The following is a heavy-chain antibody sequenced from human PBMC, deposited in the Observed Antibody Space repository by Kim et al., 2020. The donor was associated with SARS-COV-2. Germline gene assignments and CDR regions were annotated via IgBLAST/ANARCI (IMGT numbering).Heavy chain of an antibody. D-gene: IGHD2-21*02. CDR2: ISGNGSYI. CDR1: GFTFTPYT. J-gene: IGHJ1*01. V-gene: IGHV3-23*01. Sequence: GGSLRLSCAASGFTFTPYTMNWVRQAPGKGLEWVSSISGNGSYINYADSVRGRFTISRDNSKNTMYLQMNSLRAEDTAVYYCARDVGVQQGDNWYGGGQGARLSVPS. CDR3: ARDVGVQQGDNWYG.